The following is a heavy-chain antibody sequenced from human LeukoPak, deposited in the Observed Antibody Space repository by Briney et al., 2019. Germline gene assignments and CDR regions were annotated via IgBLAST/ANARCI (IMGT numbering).Heavy chain of an antibody. CDR2: ISSSSSYI. CDR1: GFTFSSYS. Sequence: GGSLRLSCAASGFTFSSYSMNWVRQAPGKGLEWVSSISSSSSYIYYADSVKGRFTISRDNAKNSLYLQMNSLRAEDTAVYYCAKDRLLIAVAGDYFDYWGQGTLVTVSS. J-gene: IGHJ4*02. D-gene: IGHD6-19*01. V-gene: IGHV3-21*01. CDR3: AKDRLLIAVAGDYFDY.